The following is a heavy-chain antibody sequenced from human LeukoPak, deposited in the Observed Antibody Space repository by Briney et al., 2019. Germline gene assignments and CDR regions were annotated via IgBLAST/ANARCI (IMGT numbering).Heavy chain of an antibody. CDR3: ARSRHNYGDFHLDY. CDR1: GYTFISYV. D-gene: IGHD3-10*01. Sequence: KVSCKASGYTFISYVVHWVRQAPGQRLEWMGWINAGNSNTKSSQKFQDRVTITRDTSASAVYMELSSLRSEDTAVYYCARSRHNYGDFHLDYWGQGTLVTVSS. J-gene: IGHJ4*02. CDR2: INAGNSNT. V-gene: IGHV1-3*01.